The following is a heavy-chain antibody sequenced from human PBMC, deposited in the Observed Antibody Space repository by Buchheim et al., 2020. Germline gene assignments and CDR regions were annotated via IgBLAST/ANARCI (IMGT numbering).Heavy chain of an antibody. D-gene: IGHD2-2*01. J-gene: IGHJ5*02. Sequence: QVQLQESGPGLVKPSQTLSLTCTVSGGSISSGGYYWSWIRQHPGKGLEWIGYIYYSGSTYYNPPLKSRVTISVDTSKNQFSLKLSSVTAADTAVYYCARVLSDQDIVVVPAAEPNWFDPWGQGTL. V-gene: IGHV4-31*03. CDR1: GGSISSGGYY. CDR3: ARVLSDQDIVVVPAAEPNWFDP. CDR2: IYYSGST.